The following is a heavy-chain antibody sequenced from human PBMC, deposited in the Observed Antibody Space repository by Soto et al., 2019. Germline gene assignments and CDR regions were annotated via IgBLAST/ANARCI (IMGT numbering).Heavy chain of an antibody. V-gene: IGHV1-2*02. Sequence: ASVKVSCKASGYTFSGFYMHWVRQAPGQGLEWMGWINPNSGGTKSAEKFQGRVTMTRDTSISTAYMEMSRLTSDDTAVYYCASAAVTGTAGLDFWGQGTQVTVSS. D-gene: IGHD6-19*01. J-gene: IGHJ4*02. CDR2: INPNSGGT. CDR1: GYTFSGFY. CDR3: ASAAVTGTAGLDF.